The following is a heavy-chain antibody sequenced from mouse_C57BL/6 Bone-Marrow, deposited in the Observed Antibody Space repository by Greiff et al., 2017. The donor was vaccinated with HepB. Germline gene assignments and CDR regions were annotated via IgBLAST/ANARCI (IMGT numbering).Heavy chain of an antibody. CDR2: IRSKSNNYAT. Sequence: EVQLVESGGGLVQPKGSLKLSCAASGFSFNTYAMNWVRQAPGKGLEWVARIRSKSNNYATYYADSVKDRFTISRDDSESMLYLQMNNLKTEDTAMYYCVGGVYDGPCYWYFDVWGTGTTVTVSS. J-gene: IGHJ1*03. D-gene: IGHD2-3*01. CDR3: VGGVYDGPCYWYFDV. V-gene: IGHV10-1*01. CDR1: GFSFNTYA.